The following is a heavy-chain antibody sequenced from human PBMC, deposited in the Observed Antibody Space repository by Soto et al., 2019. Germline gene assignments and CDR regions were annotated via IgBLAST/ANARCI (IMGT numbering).Heavy chain of an antibody. CDR3: THSPRSGMDV. CDR2: IYWGDDK. Sequence: GSGPTLVNPTQTLTLTCTFSGFSLSTNGVNMGWIRQPPGKALEWLALIYWGDDKRYSSSLKSRLTITKDTSKNQVVLTMTNMDPVDTATYYCTHSPRSGMDVWGKGTTVTVSS. V-gene: IGHV2-5*02. CDR1: GFSLSTNGVN. J-gene: IGHJ6*04.